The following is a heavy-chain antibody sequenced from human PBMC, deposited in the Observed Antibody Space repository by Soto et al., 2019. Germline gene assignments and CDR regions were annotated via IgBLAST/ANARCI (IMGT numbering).Heavy chain of an antibody. CDR3: AGPVYYYDSSGYSTEYYFDY. V-gene: IGHV1-69*13. D-gene: IGHD3-22*01. CDR1: GGTFSSYA. Sequence: ASVKVSCKASGGTFSSYAISWVRQAPGQGLEWMGGIIPIFGTANYAQKFQGRVTITADESTSTAYMELSSLRSEDTAVYYCAGPVYYYDSSGYSTEYYFDYWGQGTLVTVSS. J-gene: IGHJ4*02. CDR2: IIPIFGTA.